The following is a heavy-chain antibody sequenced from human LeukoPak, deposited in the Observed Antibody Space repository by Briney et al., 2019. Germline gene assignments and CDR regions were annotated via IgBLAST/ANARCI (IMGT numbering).Heavy chain of an antibody. Sequence: GGSLRLSCAASGFTFSSYAMHWVRHAPGKGLEWVAVIWSDGTNKYYSDSVKGRFTISRDNSKNTLYLHMNSLRAEGTAVYYCARGSLLAFDIWGQGTMVTVSS. J-gene: IGHJ3*02. CDR3: ARGSLLAFDI. CDR2: IWSDGTNK. V-gene: IGHV3-33*01. CDR1: GFTFSSYA.